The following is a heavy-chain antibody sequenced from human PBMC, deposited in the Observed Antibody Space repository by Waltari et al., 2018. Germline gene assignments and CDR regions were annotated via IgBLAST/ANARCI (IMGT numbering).Heavy chain of an antibody. CDR3: AKKGLYYFED. V-gene: IGHV3-7*01. CDR1: GFIFSNYY. J-gene: IGHJ4*02. CDR2: IKQDGSDK. Sequence: ELQLVESGGDLVQPGGSLKLSCTGSGFIFSNYYMCWVRQAPGKGLEWVAHIKQDGSDKYYVDSVKGRFTISRDNAKNSVYLQMNSLRAEDTAIYYCAKKGLYYFEDFGQGTLVTVSS. D-gene: IGHD2-2*02.